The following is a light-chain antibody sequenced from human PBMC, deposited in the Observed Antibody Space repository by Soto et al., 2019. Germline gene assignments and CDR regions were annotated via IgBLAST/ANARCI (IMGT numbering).Light chain of an antibody. V-gene: IGKV3-15*01. Sequence: EIVMCDSPSNLPVFKGERATLSCRAGQSGISSLAWYQQKPGQAPRLLIYGASTSVTDIPARFSGSGSGTALTLTISSLQSDDFAVYYCHQYNNFSRTFGRGTKVDIK. CDR1: QSGISS. CDR2: GAS. J-gene: IGKJ1*01. CDR3: HQYNNFSRT.